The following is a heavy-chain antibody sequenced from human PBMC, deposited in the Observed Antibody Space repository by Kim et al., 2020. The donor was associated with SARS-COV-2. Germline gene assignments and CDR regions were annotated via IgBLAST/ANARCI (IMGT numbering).Heavy chain of an antibody. J-gene: IGHJ6*02. CDR3: VRVGGSYGYGMGV. Sequence: GGSLRLSCVASGFTFSGHGMNWVRQAPGTGLEWVSRINNDGVDTTYADFVKGRFTISRDNAKNTLYLQMNSLRVEDTAVYFCVRVGGSYGYGMGVWGQGTTVTVSS. CDR2: INNDGVDT. D-gene: IGHD2-15*01. V-gene: IGHV3-74*01. CDR1: GFTFSGHG.